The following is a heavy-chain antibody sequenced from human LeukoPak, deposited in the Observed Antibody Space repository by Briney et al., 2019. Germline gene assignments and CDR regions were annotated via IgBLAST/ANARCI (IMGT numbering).Heavy chain of an antibody. CDR1: GGSINIGSYY. V-gene: IGHV4-61*02. CDR2: IYTSWST. D-gene: IGHD2-2*01. J-gene: IGHJ6*03. CDR3: ARGVGSSSRVRYSYMDV. Sequence: SQTLSLTCTVSGGSINIGSYYWSSIRQPAGKGLEWIGRIYTSWSTNYNPSLKSRDSISIDTSKNQFSLKLSSVTAADTDVYYCARGVGSSSRVRYSYMDVWGKGTTVTVSS.